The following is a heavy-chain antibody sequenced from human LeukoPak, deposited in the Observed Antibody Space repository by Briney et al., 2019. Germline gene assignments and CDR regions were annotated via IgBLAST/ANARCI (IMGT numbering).Heavy chain of an antibody. V-gene: IGHV3-48*01. CDR3: AKVGDRAYSGTRDGKYAFDI. CDR1: GFTFSTYS. D-gene: IGHD1-26*01. J-gene: IGHJ3*02. Sequence: GGSLRLSCAASGFTFSTYSMNWVRQAPGKGLDWVSYISTSSSTIYYADSVKGRFTISRDNSKNTLYLQMNSLRAEDTAVYYCAKVGDRAYSGTRDGKYAFDIWGQGTMVTVSS. CDR2: ISTSSSTI.